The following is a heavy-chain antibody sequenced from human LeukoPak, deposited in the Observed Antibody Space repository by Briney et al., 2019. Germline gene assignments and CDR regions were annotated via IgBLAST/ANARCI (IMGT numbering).Heavy chain of an antibody. CDR3: ARGGIVLVTAPGRRYGMDV. CDR1: GFTPSRYE. V-gene: IGHV3-48*03. Sequence: ESGGSLRLSCAASGFTPSRYEMNWVRQAPGKGLEWISYISRSGTATLYADSVKGRFTISRDNAKNSLYLLMNSLGAEDTAVYYCARGGIVLVTAPGRRYGMDVWGQGTTVTVSS. CDR2: ISRSGTAT. J-gene: IGHJ6*02. D-gene: IGHD2-21*02.